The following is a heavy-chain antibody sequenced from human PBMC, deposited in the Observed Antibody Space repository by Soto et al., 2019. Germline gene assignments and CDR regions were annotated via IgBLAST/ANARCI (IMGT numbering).Heavy chain of an antibody. D-gene: IGHD3-10*01. CDR2: IYYSGNT. Sequence: QVQLQESGPGLVKPSQTLSLTCTVSGGSISSGYYWSWIRQHPGKDLEWIGYIYYSGNTKYNPSLKGRVTISVDTSKNQFSLKLSSVTAADTAVYYCARGFGELSAFDIWGQGTMVTVSS. CDR1: GGSISSGYY. V-gene: IGHV4-31*03. CDR3: ARGFGELSAFDI. J-gene: IGHJ3*02.